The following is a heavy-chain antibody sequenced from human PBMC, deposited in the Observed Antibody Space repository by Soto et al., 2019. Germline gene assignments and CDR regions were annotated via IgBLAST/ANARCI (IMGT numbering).Heavy chain of an antibody. CDR1: GFTFSSYG. J-gene: IGHJ4*02. CDR2: ISYDGSNK. V-gene: IGHV3-30*18. CDR3: ANGGDTEYYFDY. Sequence: QVQLVESGGGVVQPGRSLRLSCAASGFTFSSYGMHWVRQAPGKGLEWVAVISYDGSNKYYADSVKGRFTISRDNSKSTLYLQMNSLRAEDTAVYYCANGGDTEYYFDYWGQGTLVTVSS. D-gene: IGHD3-16*01.